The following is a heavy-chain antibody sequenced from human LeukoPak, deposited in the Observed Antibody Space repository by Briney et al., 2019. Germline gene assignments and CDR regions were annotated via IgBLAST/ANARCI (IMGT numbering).Heavy chain of an antibody. J-gene: IGHJ4*02. CDR1: GFTFSNYA. V-gene: IGHV3-23*01. CDR2: ISGSGGST. Sequence: PGGSLRLSCTASGFTFSNYAMTWVRQAPGKGLEWVSSISGSGGSTYYADSVKGRFTISRDNSKNTLYLQMNSLRAEDTAVYYCARAYDYYFDYWGQGTLVTVSS. CDR3: ARAYDYYFDY. D-gene: IGHD3-16*01.